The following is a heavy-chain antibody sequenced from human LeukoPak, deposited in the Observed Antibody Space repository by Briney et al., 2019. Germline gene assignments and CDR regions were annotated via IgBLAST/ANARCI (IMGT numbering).Heavy chain of an antibody. CDR1: GGSINNYY. CDR2: IYTRGST. J-gene: IGHJ3*02. V-gene: IGHV4-4*07. D-gene: IGHD2-15*01. CDR3: ARGRYCSADICSGGDAFDI. Sequence: PSETLSLTCTVSGGSINNYYWSWIRQPAGQGLEWIGRIYTRGSTNYNPSLKSRVTMSVDTSKNQFSLKLSSVTAADPAVYYCARGRYCSADICSGGDAFDIWGQETMVSVSS.